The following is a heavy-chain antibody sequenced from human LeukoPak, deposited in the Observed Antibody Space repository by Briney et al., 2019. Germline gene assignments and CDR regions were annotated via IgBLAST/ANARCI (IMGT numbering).Heavy chain of an antibody. CDR1: GYTHTALS. V-gene: IGHV1-24*01. D-gene: IGHD5-24*01. CDR3: VTRNGYNSGYFDY. CDR2: FDPEDGET. Sequence: ASVKVSCKVSGYTHTALSMHWVRQTPGKGLEWMGGFDPEDGETIFAQKFQGRVTMTEDTSTDTAYMELNSLRSEDTAVYYCVTRNGYNSGYFDYWGRGTLVTVSS. J-gene: IGHJ4*02.